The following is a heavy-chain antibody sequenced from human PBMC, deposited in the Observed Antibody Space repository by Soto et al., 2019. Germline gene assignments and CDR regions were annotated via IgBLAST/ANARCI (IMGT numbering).Heavy chain of an antibody. Sequence: GGSLRLSCAASGLDFRTYTMSWVRQTPGKGLEWVAGIYGGGGGETFYAASVRGRFTISRDNSISTLYLQINSLRADDTAIYDCAKGSHPDGRWPFDHWGQATLVTVSS. CDR1: GLDFRTYT. J-gene: IGHJ4*02. V-gene: IGHV3-23*01. CDR3: AKGSHPDGRWPFDH. D-gene: IGHD2-8*01. CDR2: IYGGGGGET.